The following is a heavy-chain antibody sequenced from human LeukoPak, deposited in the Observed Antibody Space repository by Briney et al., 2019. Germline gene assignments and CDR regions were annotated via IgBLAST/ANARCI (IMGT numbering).Heavy chain of an antibody. CDR1: GGTFSSYA. J-gene: IGHJ3*02. V-gene: IGHV1-69*04. D-gene: IGHD2-21*02. Sequence: SVKVSCKASGGTFSSYAISWVRQAPGQGLEWMGRINPILCIANYAQNFQGRVTISAGDTTSSAYIEPSSLRPEDTAVYYCARDLEYCGGDCYHDGFDIWGQGKMVTASS. CDR2: INPILCIA. CDR3: ARDLEYCGGDCYHDGFDI.